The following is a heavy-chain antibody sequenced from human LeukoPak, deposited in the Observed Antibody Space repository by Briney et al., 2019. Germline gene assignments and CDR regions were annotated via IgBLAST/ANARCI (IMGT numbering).Heavy chain of an antibody. J-gene: IGHJ5*02. CDR3: AHRPLGQAEFDP. D-gene: IGHD3-16*01. V-gene: IGHV2-5*02. CDR1: GFSLSTSGVG. Sequence: ESGPTLVKPTQTLTLTCTFSGFSLSTSGVGVGWIRQPPGKALEWLALIYWDDDKPYSPPLKSRLTITKDTSKNQVVLTMTNMDPVDTGTYYCAHRPLGQAEFDPWGQGTLVTVSS. CDR2: IYWDDDK.